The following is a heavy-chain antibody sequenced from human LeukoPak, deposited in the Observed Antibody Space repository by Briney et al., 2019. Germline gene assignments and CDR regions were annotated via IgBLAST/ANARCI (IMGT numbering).Heavy chain of an antibody. J-gene: IGHJ4*02. V-gene: IGHV4-59*08. CDR3: ATIGYCISSSCKYYFDY. CDR1: GGSISSYY. Sequence: PSETLSLTCTVSGGSISSYYWSWIRQPPGKGLEWTGYIYYRGSTNYNPSLKSRVTISVDTSKNQFSLKLSSVTAADTAVYYCATIGYCISSSCKYYFDYWGQGTLVTVSS. D-gene: IGHD2-2*01. CDR2: IYYRGST.